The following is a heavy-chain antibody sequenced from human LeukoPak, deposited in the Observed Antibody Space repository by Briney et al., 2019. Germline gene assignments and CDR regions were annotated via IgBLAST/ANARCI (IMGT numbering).Heavy chain of an antibody. V-gene: IGHV3-48*01. D-gene: IGHD6-19*01. Sequence: GGSLRLSCVTSAFTFSIYIMNWVRQVPGGGREWVSSTISSRSTIYYAASVKCRFTISRDNAKNSLYLQMNSLRAEDTAVYYCARDSPSYSSGWYGWFDPWGQGTLVTVSS. J-gene: IGHJ5*02. CDR3: ARDSPSYSSGWYGWFDP. CDR2: TISSRSTI. CDR1: AFTFSIYI.